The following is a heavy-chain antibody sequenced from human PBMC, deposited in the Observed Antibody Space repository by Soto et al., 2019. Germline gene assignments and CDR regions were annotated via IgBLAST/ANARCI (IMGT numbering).Heavy chain of an antibody. Sequence: QVQLVQSGAEVKKPGSSVKVSCKASGGTFSSFVISWVRQAPGQGLEWMGRIIPSIGIINYALKFQGRVTITADTSTSTAYMELSSLRSDDTAVYYCAREGDMKFHSDSSDEPGYWGQGTLVTVSS. CDR3: AREGDMKFHSDSSDEPGY. V-gene: IGHV1-69*04. D-gene: IGHD3-22*01. CDR1: GGTFSSFV. J-gene: IGHJ4*02. CDR2: IIPSIGII.